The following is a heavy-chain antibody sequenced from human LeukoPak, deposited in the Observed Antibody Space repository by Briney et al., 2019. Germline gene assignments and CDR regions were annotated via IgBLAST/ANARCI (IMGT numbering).Heavy chain of an antibody. CDR1: GGSISSSSYY. D-gene: IGHD6-6*01. CDR2: IYYSGST. J-gene: IGHJ4*02. CDR3: ASFEYSSSYYFDY. Sequence: SETLSLTCTVSGGSISSSSYYWGWIRQPPGKGLEWIGSIYYSGSTYYNPSLKSRVTISVDTSKNQFSLKLSSVTAADTAVYYCASFEYSSSYYFDYWGQGTLVTVSS. V-gene: IGHV4-39*01.